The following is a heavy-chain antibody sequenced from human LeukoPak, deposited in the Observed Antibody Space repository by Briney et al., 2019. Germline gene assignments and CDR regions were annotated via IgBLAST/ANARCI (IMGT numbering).Heavy chain of an antibody. J-gene: IGHJ4*02. V-gene: IGHV4-34*01. D-gene: IGHD3-16*01. CDR3: ARGPVWEYYFDY. Sequence: SETLSLTCAVYGGSFSGYYWSWIRQPPGKGLEWIGEINHSGSTNYSPSLKSRVTISVDTSKNQFSLKLSSVTAADTAVYYCARGPVWEYYFDYWGQGTLVTVSS. CDR1: GGSFSGYY. CDR2: INHSGST.